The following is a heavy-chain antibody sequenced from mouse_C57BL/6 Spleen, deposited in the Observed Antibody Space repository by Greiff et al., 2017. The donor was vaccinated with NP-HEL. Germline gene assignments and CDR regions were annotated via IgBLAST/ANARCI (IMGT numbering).Heavy chain of an antibody. CDR2: IYPGDGDT. V-gene: IGHV1-82*01. Sequence: QVQLQQSGPELVKPGASVKISCKASGYAFSSSWMNWVKQRPGKGLEWIGRIYPGDGDTNYNGKFKGKATLTADKSSSTAYMQLSSLTSEDSAVYFCASGGYGYDGPFAYWGQGTLVTVSA. CDR1: GYAFSSSW. CDR3: ASGGYGYDGPFAY. D-gene: IGHD2-2*01. J-gene: IGHJ3*01.